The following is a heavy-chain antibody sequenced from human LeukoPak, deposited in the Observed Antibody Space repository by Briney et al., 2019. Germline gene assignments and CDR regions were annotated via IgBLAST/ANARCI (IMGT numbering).Heavy chain of an antibody. D-gene: IGHD5-24*01. V-gene: IGHV4-38-2*02. Sequence: SETLSLTCTVSGYSISSGYYWGWIRQPPGKGLEWIGSIYHSGSTYYNPSLKSRVTISVDPSKNQFSLKPRSVTAADTAVYYCARARREMVDYWGQGTLVTVSS. CDR2: IYHSGST. CDR1: GYSISSGYY. CDR3: ARARREMVDY. J-gene: IGHJ4*02.